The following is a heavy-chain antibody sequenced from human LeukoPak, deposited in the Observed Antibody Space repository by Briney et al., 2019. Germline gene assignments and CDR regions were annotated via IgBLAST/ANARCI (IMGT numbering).Heavy chain of an antibody. V-gene: IGHV1-18*01. CDR2: ISAYNGNT. CDR1: GYTFTNYG. J-gene: IGHJ6*02. D-gene: IGHD3-10*01. CDR3: ARVEFGESSSYGMVV. Sequence: ASVTVSYKASGYTFTNYGISWVRQAPGQALEWLGWISAYNGNTNYAQKPHRRVIITKVTTTNKDYIDPKSLRSDGTAVYYCARVEFGESSSYGMVVWGQGTTVTVSS.